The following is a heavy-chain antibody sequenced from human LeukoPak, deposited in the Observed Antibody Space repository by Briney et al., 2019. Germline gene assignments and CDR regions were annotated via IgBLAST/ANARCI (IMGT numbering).Heavy chain of an antibody. CDR3: ARQSGTVGAHY. Sequence: SETLSLTCTVSGGSISSSSYYWGWIRQPPGKGLGWIGSIYYSGSTYYNPSLKSRVTVSVDTSKNQFSLKLSSVTAADTAVYYCARQSGTVGAHYWGQGTLVTVSS. CDR1: GGSISSSSYY. D-gene: IGHD1-26*01. V-gene: IGHV4-39*01. CDR2: IYYSGST. J-gene: IGHJ4*02.